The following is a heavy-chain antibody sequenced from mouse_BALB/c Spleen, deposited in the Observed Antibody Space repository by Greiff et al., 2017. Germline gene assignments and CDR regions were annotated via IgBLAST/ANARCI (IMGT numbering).Heavy chain of an antibody. J-gene: IGHJ4*01. CDR1: GFTFSSFG. Sequence: DVKVVESGGGLVQPGGSRKLSCAASGFTFSSFGMHWVRQAPEKGLEWVAYISSGSSTIYYADTVKGRFTISRDNPKNTLFLQMTSLRSEDTAMYYCARDYTDYAMDYWGQGTSVTVSS. D-gene: IGHD2-4*01. CDR3: ARDYTDYAMDY. V-gene: IGHV5-17*02. CDR2: ISSGSSTI.